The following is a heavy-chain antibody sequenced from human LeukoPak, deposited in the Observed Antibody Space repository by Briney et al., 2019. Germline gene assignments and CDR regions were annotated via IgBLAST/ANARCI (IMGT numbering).Heavy chain of an antibody. D-gene: IGHD3-10*01. CDR3: AKKYYYGSGTYIFYFDY. CDR1: GFTFVGNA. Sequence: GGSLRLSCAASGFTFVGNAVTWVRQAPGKGREWVSTISGSGDTYYADSVKGRFTISRDDSKSTLSLQMNSLRAEDTALYYCAKKYYYGSGTYIFYFDYWGQGTPVTVSS. V-gene: IGHV3-23*01. CDR2: ISGSGDT. J-gene: IGHJ4*02.